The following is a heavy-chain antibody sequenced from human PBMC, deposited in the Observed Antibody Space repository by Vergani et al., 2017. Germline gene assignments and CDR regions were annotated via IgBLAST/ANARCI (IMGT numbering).Heavy chain of an antibody. CDR2: IWYDGSSE. J-gene: IGHJ6*02. D-gene: IGHD2/OR15-2a*01. Sequence: QVQLVESGGGVVQPGRSLRLSCAGSGFTLSSHAMHWVRQAPGKGLEWVAFIWYDGSSEYYGDSVKGRFTISRDKSQNTVNLQMNSLRTEDTAVYFCANSVIAGNVGVAYFGMDVWGRGTTVTVSS. V-gene: IGHV3-30*02. CDR1: GFTLSSHA. CDR3: ANSVIAGNVGVAYFGMDV.